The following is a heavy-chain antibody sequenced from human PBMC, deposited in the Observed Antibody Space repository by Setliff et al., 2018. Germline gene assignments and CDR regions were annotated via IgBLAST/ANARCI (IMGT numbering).Heavy chain of an antibody. CDR3: ARTGTYRYFDY. J-gene: IGHJ4*02. Sequence: PSETLSLTCNVSGGSISSSTHYWGWIRQPPGKGLEWIGGIYYTGSTYYNPSLKSRVTISADKSKNQFSLKLSSVTAADTAVYYCARTGTYRYFDYWGQGALVTVSS. CDR1: GGSISSSTHY. CDR2: IYYTGST. V-gene: IGHV4-39*01. D-gene: IGHD1-1*01.